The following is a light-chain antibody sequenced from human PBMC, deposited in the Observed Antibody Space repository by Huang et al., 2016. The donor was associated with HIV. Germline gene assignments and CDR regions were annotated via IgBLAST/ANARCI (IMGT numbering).Light chain of an antibody. CDR3: QQTYITPLT. V-gene: IGKV1-39*01. CDR1: QSISSY. CDR2: AAT. Sequence: DIQMTQSPSSLSASVGDRVTITCRASQSISSYLNWYQQKPVTAPKVLIYAATSLQSGVPSRVSGSGAGTDFTLTINNLQPEDSATYYCQQTYITPLTFGQGTKLEIK. J-gene: IGKJ2*01.